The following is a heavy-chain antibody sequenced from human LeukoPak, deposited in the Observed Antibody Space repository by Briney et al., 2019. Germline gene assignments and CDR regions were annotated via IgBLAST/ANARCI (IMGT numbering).Heavy chain of an antibody. Sequence: GESLKISCKGSGYSFTSYWIGWVRQMPGKGLEWMGIIYPNDFDIRYSPSFQGQVAISADKSISTAYLQWSSLKASDTAMYYCARHPRGYSYGFDYWGKGTLVTVSS. D-gene: IGHD5-18*01. CDR1: GYSFTSYW. CDR3: ARHPRGYSYGFDY. CDR2: IYPNDFDI. V-gene: IGHV5-51*01. J-gene: IGHJ4*02.